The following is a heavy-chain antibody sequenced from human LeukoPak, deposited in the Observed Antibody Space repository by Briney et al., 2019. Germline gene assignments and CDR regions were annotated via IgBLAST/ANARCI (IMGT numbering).Heavy chain of an antibody. J-gene: IGHJ5*02. D-gene: IGHD3-22*01. V-gene: IGHV4-59*01. Sequence: SETLSLTCTVSGGSISSYYWSWNRQPPGKGLEWIGYIYYSGSTNYNPSLKSRVTISVDTSKNQFSLKLSSVTAADTAVYYCARATYDSSGITTCWFDPWGQGTLVTVSS. CDR3: ARATYDSSGITTCWFDP. CDR2: IYYSGST. CDR1: GGSISSYY.